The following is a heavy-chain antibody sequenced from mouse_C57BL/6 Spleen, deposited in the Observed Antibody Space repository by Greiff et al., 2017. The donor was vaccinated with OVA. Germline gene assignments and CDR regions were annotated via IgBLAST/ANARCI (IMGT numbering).Heavy chain of an antibody. CDR1: GYTFTDYE. Sequence: VKLVESGAELVRPGASVTLSCKASGYTFTDYEMHWVKQTPVHGLEWIGAIDPETGGTAYNQKFKGKAILTADKSSSTAYMELRSLTSEDSAVDYCTSGTTVVPFAYWGQGTLVTVSA. J-gene: IGHJ3*01. V-gene: IGHV1-15*01. CDR3: TSGTTVVPFAY. CDR2: IDPETGGT. D-gene: IGHD1-1*01.